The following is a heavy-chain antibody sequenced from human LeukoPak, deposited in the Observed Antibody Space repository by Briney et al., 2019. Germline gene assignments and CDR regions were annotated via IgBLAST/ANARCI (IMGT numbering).Heavy chain of an antibody. CDR3: AKDIRVAAAGMWDFDY. V-gene: IGHV3-23*01. Sequence: GGSLRLSCAASGFTFSSYAMSWVRQAPGKGLDWVSAIGGSGSKTYYADSVKGRFTISRDNSKNTLYLQMNSLRAEDTAVYYCAKDIRVAAAGMWDFDYWGQGTLVTVSS. D-gene: IGHD6-13*01. J-gene: IGHJ4*02. CDR1: GFTFSSYA. CDR2: IGGSGSKT.